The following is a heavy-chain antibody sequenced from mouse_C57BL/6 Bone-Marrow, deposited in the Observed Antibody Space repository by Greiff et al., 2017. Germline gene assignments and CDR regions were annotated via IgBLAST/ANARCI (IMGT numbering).Heavy chain of an antibody. CDR3: AREKKLLRYPSYWYFDV. J-gene: IGHJ1*03. V-gene: IGHV1-26*01. Sequence: EVQLQQSGPELVKPGVSVKISCKASGYTFTDYYMNWVKQSHGKSLEWIGDINPNNGGTSYNQKFKGKATLTVDKSSSTAYMELRSLTSEDSAVYYCAREKKLLRYPSYWYFDVWGTGTTVTVSS. CDR1: GYTFTDYY. CDR2: INPNNGGT. D-gene: IGHD1-1*01.